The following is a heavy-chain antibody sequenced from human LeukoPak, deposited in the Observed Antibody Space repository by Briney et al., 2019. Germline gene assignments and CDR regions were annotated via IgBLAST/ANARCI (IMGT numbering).Heavy chain of an antibody. V-gene: IGHV3-9*01. Sequence: PGRSLRLSCAASGFTFDDYAMHWVRHAPGKGLEWVSGISWNSGSIGYADSVKGRFTISRDNAKNSLYLQMNSLRAEDTALYYCAAHYDSSGPNWFDPWGQGTLVTVSS. J-gene: IGHJ5*02. CDR1: GFTFDDYA. CDR3: AAHYDSSGPNWFDP. CDR2: ISWNSGSI. D-gene: IGHD3-22*01.